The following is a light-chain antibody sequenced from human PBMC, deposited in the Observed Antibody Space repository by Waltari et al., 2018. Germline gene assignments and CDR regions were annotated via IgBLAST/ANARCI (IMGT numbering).Light chain of an antibody. V-gene: IGLV3-1*01. CDR2: QDT. J-gene: IGLJ3*02. CDR3: QALGTGAWV. Sequence: SYELTQPPSVSVSPGQTASITCSGDILGNKYASWYQQKPGQSPLLVIYQDTKRPSEIPERFSGSKSANAATLTITGTQAEDEADYYCQALGTGAWVFGGGTKLTVL. CDR1: ILGNKY.